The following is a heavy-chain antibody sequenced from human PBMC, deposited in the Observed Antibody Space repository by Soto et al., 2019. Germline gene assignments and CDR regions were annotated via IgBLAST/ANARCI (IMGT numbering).Heavy chain of an antibody. CDR3: ARDRGYCISTSCPRAFAI. D-gene: IGHD2-2*01. V-gene: IGHV1-46*01. J-gene: IGHJ3*02. CDR2: INPSGGST. CDR1: GYTFTSYY. Sequence: ASVKVSCKASGYTFTSYYMHWVRQAPGQGLEWMGIINPSGGSTSYAQKFQGRVTMTRDTSTSTVYMELSSLRSEDTAVYYCARDRGYCISTSCPRAFAIWGQGTMVTVSS.